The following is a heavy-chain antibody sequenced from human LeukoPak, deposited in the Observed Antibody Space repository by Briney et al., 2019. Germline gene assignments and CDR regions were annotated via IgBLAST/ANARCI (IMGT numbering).Heavy chain of an antibody. Sequence: PGGSLRLSCAASGFTFSSYSMNWVRQAPGKGLEWVSYISSSSSTIYYADSVKGRFTISRDNAKNSLYLQMNSLRAEDTAVYYCARDPYRAPVWRQLVYYFDYWGQGTLVTVSS. J-gene: IGHJ4*02. CDR1: GFTFSSYS. CDR3: ARDPYRAPVWRQLVYYFDY. CDR2: ISSSSSTI. V-gene: IGHV3-48*01. D-gene: IGHD6-13*01.